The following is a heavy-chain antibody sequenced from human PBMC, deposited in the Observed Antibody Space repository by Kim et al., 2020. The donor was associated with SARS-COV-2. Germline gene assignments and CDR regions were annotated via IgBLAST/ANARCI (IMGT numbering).Heavy chain of an antibody. Sequence: GGSLRLSCAASGFIFDDYAMHWVRQPPGRGLEWVSSINWNSGNTAYADSVKGRFTISRDNAKNSLYLQMNSLRAEDTALYYCAKGPEYSTSSRWFDPWGQGTLVTVSS. V-gene: IGHV3-9*01. CDR3: AKGPEYSTSSRWFDP. CDR2: INWNSGNT. J-gene: IGHJ5*02. CDR1: GFIFDDYA. D-gene: IGHD6-6*01.